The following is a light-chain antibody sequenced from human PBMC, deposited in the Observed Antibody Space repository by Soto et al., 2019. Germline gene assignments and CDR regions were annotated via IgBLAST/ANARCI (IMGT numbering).Light chain of an antibody. J-gene: IGKJ3*01. Sequence: DLQMTQSPSSLSASVGDRVSITCQASQDIRTSLSWFQQKPGRAPKLLIYGASYLETGGPSRFRGSGSGTDFTFTISSLQPEDIATYYCQHYHNLPPFTFGPGTRVDVK. CDR3: QHYHNLPPFT. CDR2: GAS. CDR1: QDIRTS. V-gene: IGKV1-33*01.